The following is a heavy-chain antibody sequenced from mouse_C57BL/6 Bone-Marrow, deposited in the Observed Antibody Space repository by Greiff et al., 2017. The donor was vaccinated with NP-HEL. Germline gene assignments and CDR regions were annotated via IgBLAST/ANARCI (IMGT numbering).Heavy chain of an antibody. CDR1: GYTFTSYW. Sequence: QVQLKQPGAELVKPGASVKLSCKASGYTFTSYWMQWVKQRPGQGLEWIGEIDPSDSYTNYNQKFKGKATLTVDTSSSTAYMQLSSLTSEDSAVYYCAREWFLYAMDYWGQGTSVTVSS. CDR2: IDPSDSYT. CDR3: AREWFLYAMDY. D-gene: IGHD2-2*01. V-gene: IGHV1-50*01. J-gene: IGHJ4*01.